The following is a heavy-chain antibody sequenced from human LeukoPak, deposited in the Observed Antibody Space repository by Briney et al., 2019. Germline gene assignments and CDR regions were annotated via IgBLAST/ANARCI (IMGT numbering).Heavy chain of an antibody. V-gene: IGHV1-46*03. D-gene: IGHD7-27*01. J-gene: IGHJ4*01. CDR3: AARLKTWGPFAY. CDR2: LNHSGTST. Sequence: VSLKVPCEASAHTFTGYYMHWVRHAPGQGLEWMGTLNHSGTSTNYAQKFQGRVTKPRDTSTSTVYIELSGLRSEDTAVFYCAARLKTWGPFAYWGQGTL. CDR1: AHTFTGYY.